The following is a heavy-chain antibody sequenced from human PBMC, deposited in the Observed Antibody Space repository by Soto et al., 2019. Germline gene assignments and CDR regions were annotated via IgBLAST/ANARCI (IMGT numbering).Heavy chain of an antibody. J-gene: IGHJ4*02. CDR2: INPSGGST. Sequence: CRATGDTGTSVDMGGGRQAPGHGLEWMGIINPSGGSTSYAQKFQGRVTMTRDTSTSTVYMELSSLRSEDTAVYYCAREKSHYYDSSGPFDYWGQGTLVTVSS. CDR1: GDTGTSVD. D-gene: IGHD3-22*01. V-gene: IGHV1-46*01. CDR3: AREKSHYYDSSGPFDY.